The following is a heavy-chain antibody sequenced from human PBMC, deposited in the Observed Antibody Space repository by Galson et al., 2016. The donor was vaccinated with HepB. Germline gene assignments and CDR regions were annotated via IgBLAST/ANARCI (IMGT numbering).Heavy chain of an antibody. V-gene: IGHV3-23*01. Sequence: SLRLSCAASGFTFSSFAMTWVRQAPGKGLEWVSIISHTGGSTYYADSVTGRFTTSRDDSINTLYLQMNNLRAEDTAVYYCVRNPQKGLSDSTGWYMFDYYYNGMDVWGQGTTVTVAS. D-gene: IGHD6-19*01. J-gene: IGHJ6*02. CDR3: VRNPQKGLSDSTGWYMFDYYYNGMDV. CDR2: ISHTGGST. CDR1: GFTFSSFA.